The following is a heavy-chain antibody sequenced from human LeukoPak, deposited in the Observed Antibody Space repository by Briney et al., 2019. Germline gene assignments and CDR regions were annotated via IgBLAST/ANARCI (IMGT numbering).Heavy chain of an antibody. CDR3: AKCGLQYSYGLRSGFDY. Sequence: GGSLRLSCAASGFTFSSYSMNWVRQAPGKGLEWVSSISSSSSYIYYADSVKGRFTISRDNSKNTLYLQMNSLRAEDTAVYYCAKCGLQYSYGLRSGFDYWGQGTLVTVSS. CDR1: GFTFSSYS. V-gene: IGHV3-21*04. CDR2: ISSSSSYI. D-gene: IGHD5-18*01. J-gene: IGHJ4*02.